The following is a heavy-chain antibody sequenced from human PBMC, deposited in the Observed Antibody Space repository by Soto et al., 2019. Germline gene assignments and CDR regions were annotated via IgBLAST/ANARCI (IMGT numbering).Heavy chain of an antibody. CDR3: ARAHAGYYDSSGYS. D-gene: IGHD3-22*01. V-gene: IGHV3-48*02. Sequence: GGSLRLSCAASGFTFSSYSMNWVRQAPGKGLEWVSYISSSSSTIYYADSVKGRFTISRDNAKNSLYLQMNSLRDEDTAVYYCARAHAGYYDSSGYSWGQGTPVPVSS. CDR2: ISSSSSTI. J-gene: IGHJ5*01. CDR1: GFTFSSYS.